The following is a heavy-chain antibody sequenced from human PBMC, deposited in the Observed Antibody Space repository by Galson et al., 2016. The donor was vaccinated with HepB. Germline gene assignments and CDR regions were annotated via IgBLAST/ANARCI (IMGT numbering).Heavy chain of an antibody. Sequence: SVKVSCKASGYTFTDYYIHWVRQVPGQRPEWIGWIYPNGGGTHYTEELRDTIKITRDTSKSTVYMELSRLTSYDTAVFCCLVYYITAGTLRVEFWGQGTLVTVSS. CDR2: IYPNGGGT. CDR1: GYTFTDYY. J-gene: IGHJ4*02. CDR3: LVYYITAGTLRVEF. V-gene: IGHV1-2*02. D-gene: IGHD2-8*01.